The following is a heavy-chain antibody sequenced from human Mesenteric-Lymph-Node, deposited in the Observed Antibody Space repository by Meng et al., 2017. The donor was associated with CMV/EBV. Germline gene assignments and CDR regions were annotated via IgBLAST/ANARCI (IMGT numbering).Heavy chain of an antibody. V-gene: IGHV1-2*02. CDR1: GYIFTGYY. CDR2: INPNSGGT. D-gene: IGHD1-26*01. Sequence: ASVKVSCKASGYIFTGYYMHWVRQAPGQGLEWMGWINPNSGGTNYAQKFQGRVTMARDTSISTAYMELSRLISDDTAVYYCARGEHLKEAGLAYWGQGTLVTVSS. CDR3: ARGEHLKEAGLAY. J-gene: IGHJ4*02.